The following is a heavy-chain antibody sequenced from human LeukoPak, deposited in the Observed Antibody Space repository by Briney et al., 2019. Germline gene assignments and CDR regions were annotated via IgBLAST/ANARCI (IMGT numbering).Heavy chain of an antibody. Sequence: GGSLRLSCAASGLTFSSYSMNWVRQAPGKGLEWVSSISSSSSYIYYADSVKGRFTISRDNAKNSLYLQMNSLRAEDTAVYYCARSASEYSGYDFGGRPGYDAFDIWGQGTMVTVSS. CDR1: GLTFSSYS. J-gene: IGHJ3*02. D-gene: IGHD5-12*01. CDR2: ISSSSSYI. CDR3: ARSASEYSGYDFGGRPGYDAFDI. V-gene: IGHV3-21*01.